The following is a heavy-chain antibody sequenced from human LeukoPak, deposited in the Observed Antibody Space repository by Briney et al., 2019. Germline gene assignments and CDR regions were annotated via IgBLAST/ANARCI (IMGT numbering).Heavy chain of an antibody. D-gene: IGHD3-22*01. Sequence: ASVKVSCKASGYTFTGYYMHWVRQAPGQGLEWMGWINPYSGGTNYAQKFQGRVTMTGDTSINTAYMELSSLRSDDMGIYYCARAYKRDSTGPLGYWGQGTLVTVSS. CDR1: GYTFTGYY. V-gene: IGHV1-2*02. CDR3: ARAYKRDSTGPLGY. CDR2: INPYSGGT. J-gene: IGHJ4*02.